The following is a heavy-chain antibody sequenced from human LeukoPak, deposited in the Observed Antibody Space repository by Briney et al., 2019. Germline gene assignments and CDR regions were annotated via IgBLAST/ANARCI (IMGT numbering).Heavy chain of an antibody. J-gene: IGHJ6*02. CDR3: ARGRGYSGYDLGMDV. D-gene: IGHD5-12*01. Sequence: GASVKVSCKASGYTFTSYGISWVRQAPGQGLEWMGWISAYNDNTNYAQKLQGRVTMTTDTSTSAAYMELRSLRSDDTAVYYCARGRGYSGYDLGMDVWGQGTTVTVSS. V-gene: IGHV1-18*01. CDR2: ISAYNDNT. CDR1: GYTFTSYG.